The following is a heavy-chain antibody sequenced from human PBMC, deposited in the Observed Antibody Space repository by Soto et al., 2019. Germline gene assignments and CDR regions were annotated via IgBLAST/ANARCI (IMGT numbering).Heavy chain of an antibody. V-gene: IGHV3-30*03. CDR1: GFTVSTYG. J-gene: IGHJ4*02. D-gene: IGHD2-8*02. CDR2: ISRDGGTK. CDR3: TGEVASGY. Sequence: QVQLVESGGGVVQPGRSLRLSCAVSGFTVSTYGMHWVRQAPGKGLEWVAVISRDGGTKYYADSVKGRFTISRDNSRNTLFLEMNSLRGDEMAGYYCTGEVASGYWGQGTLVTVSS.